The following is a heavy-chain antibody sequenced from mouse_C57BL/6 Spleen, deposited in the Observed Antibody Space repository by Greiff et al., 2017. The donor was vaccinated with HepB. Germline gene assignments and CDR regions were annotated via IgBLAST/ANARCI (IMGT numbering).Heavy chain of an antibody. D-gene: IGHD2-1*01. V-gene: IGHV1-82*01. J-gene: IGHJ2*01. Sequence: QVQLQQSGPELVKPGASVKISCKASGYAFSSSWMNWVKQRPGKGLEWIGRIYPGDGDTNYNGKFKGKATLTAAKSSSTAYMQLSSLTSEDSAVYFCARVAPYGNYYFDYWGQGTTLTVSS. CDR2: IYPGDGDT. CDR3: ARVAPYGNYYFDY. CDR1: GYAFSSSW.